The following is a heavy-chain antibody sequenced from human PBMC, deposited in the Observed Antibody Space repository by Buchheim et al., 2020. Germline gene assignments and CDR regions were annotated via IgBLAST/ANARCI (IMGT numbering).Heavy chain of an antibody. V-gene: IGHV4-61*08. Sequence: QVQLQESGPGLVKPSQTLSLTCTVSGGSISSGGYYWSWIRQAPGKGLEWIGYIYHIGTTYYNPSPKRRVPTSLDPSTNQFYLQLSSVSAADTAIYYCASEGITGYYGGNDYWGQGIL. CDR2: IYHIGTT. J-gene: IGHJ4*02. CDR1: GGSISSGGYY. CDR3: ASEGITGYYGGNDY. D-gene: IGHD3-9*01.